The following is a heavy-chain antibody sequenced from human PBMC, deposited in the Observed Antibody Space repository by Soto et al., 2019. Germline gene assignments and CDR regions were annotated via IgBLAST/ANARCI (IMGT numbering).Heavy chain of an antibody. D-gene: IGHD3-3*01. J-gene: IGHJ6*03. CDR2: IYPGDSDT. CDR3: ARHLGDFAAGYYYMDV. Sequence: GESLKISCKGSGYSFTSYWIGWVRQMPGKGLEWMGIIYPGDSDTRYSPSFQGQVTISADKSISTAYLQWSSLKASDTAMYYCARHLGDFAAGYYYMDVWGKGTTVTVSS. CDR1: GYSFTSYW. V-gene: IGHV5-51*01.